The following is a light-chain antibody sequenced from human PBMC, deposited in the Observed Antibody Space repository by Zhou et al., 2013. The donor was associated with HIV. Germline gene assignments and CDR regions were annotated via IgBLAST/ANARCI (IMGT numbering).Light chain of an antibody. CDR3: QQSSSTPRT. CDR1: QTISNY. Sequence: DIQMTQSPSSLSASVGDRVTITCRASQTISNYLNWYQQKPGKGPNLLIYAASSLQSGVPSRFSGSGSGTDFTLTISSLQPEDFATYYCQQSSSTPRTFGPGTKVDIK. V-gene: IGKV1-39*01. J-gene: IGKJ3*01. CDR2: AAS.